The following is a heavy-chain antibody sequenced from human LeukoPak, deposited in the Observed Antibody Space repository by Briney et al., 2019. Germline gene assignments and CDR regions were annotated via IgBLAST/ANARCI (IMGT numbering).Heavy chain of an antibody. Sequence: GASVKVSCKASGGTFSSYAISWVRQAPGQGLEWMGGIIPIFGTANYAQKFQGRVTITADESTSTAYMELSSLRSEDTAVYYCASPQYYDSSALGEYYFDYWGQGTLVTVSS. V-gene: IGHV1-69*13. CDR1: GGTFSSYA. D-gene: IGHD3-22*01. CDR3: ASPQYYDSSALGEYYFDY. J-gene: IGHJ4*02. CDR2: IIPIFGTA.